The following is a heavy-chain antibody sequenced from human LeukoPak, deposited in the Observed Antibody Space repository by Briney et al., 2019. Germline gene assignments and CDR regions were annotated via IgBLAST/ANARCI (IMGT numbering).Heavy chain of an antibody. CDR1: GFTFSSYA. Sequence: GGSLRLSCAASGFTFSSYAMHWVRQAPGKGLEWVAVISYDGSNKYYADSVKGRCTISRDNSKNTLYLQMNSLRAEDTAVYYCARGEAYYYDSSGYSWGQGTLVTVSS. D-gene: IGHD3-22*01. CDR3: ARGEAYYYDSSGYS. J-gene: IGHJ4*02. V-gene: IGHV3-30*04. CDR2: ISYDGSNK.